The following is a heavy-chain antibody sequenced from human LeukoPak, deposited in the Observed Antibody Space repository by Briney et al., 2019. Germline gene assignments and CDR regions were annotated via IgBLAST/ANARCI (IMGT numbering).Heavy chain of an antibody. J-gene: IGHJ4*02. CDR3: ARRSNEFPSYRDY. V-gene: IGHV4-34*01. Sequence: SETLSLTCAVYGGSFSGYYWSWIRHPPGKGLEWIGEINHSGSTNYNPSLKSRVTISVDTSKNQFSLKLSSVTAADTAVYYCARRSNEFPSYRDYWGQGTLVTVSS. D-gene: IGHD4-11*01. CDR1: GGSFSGYY. CDR2: INHSGST.